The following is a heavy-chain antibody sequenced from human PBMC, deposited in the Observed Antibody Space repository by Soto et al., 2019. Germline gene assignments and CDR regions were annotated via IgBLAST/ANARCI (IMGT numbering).Heavy chain of an antibody. CDR2: IIPIFGTA. V-gene: IGHV1-69*12. D-gene: IGHD5-12*01. CDR3: ARAPRSRDGYNWGPRYFDL. CDR1: GGTFSSYA. Sequence: QVQLVQSGAEVKKPGSSVKVSCKASGGTFSSYAISWVRQAPGQGLEWMGGIIPIFGTANYAQKFQGRVKITADEYTRTAYMELSSMRSEDTAVYYCARAPRSRDGYNWGPRYFDLWGRGTLVTVSS. J-gene: IGHJ2*01.